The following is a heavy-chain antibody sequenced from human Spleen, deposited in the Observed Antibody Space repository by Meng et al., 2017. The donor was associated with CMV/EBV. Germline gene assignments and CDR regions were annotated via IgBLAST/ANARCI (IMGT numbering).Heavy chain of an antibody. CDR3: ARDQGYCGGDCYWGVDY. D-gene: IGHD2-21*01. Sequence: GESLKISCAASGFTVNSNYMSWVRQAPGKGLEWVSLIYSGGNTYYADSVKGRFTISRDNSKNTLYLQMNSLRVEDTAVYYCARDQGYCGGDCYWGVDYWGQGTLVTVSS. V-gene: IGHV3-53*05. CDR1: GFTVNSNY. J-gene: IGHJ4*02. CDR2: IYSGGNT.